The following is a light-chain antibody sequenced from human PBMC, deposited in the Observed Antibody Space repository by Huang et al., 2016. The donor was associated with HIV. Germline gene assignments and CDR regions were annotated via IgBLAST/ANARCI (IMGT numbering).Light chain of an antibody. J-gene: IGKJ4*01. CDR1: QSINSN. CDR2: GAS. CDR3: QHYNNWPPLVT. V-gene: IGKV3-15*01. Sequence: EMVMTQSPATLSVSPGERDTFSCRASQSINSNLAWYQQKPGQAPRLLSYGASTRATGIPARFRGSGSGTEFTLTISSLQSEDFAFYYCQHYNNWPPLVTFGGGTKVEIK.